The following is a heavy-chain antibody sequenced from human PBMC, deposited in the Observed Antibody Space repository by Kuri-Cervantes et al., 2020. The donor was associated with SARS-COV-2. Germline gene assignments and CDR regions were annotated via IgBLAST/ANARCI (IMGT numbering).Heavy chain of an antibody. CDR2: ISYDGSNK. D-gene: IGHD4-23*01. Sequence: SCKASGGTFSSYAMHWVRQAPGKGLEWVAVISYDGSNKYYADSVKGRFTISRDNSKNTLYLQMNSLRAEDTAVYYCARPWNTGGNSGYFQHWGQGTLVTVSS. J-gene: IGHJ1*01. CDR3: ARPWNTGGNSGYFQH. V-gene: IGHV3-30*01. CDR1: GGTFSSYA.